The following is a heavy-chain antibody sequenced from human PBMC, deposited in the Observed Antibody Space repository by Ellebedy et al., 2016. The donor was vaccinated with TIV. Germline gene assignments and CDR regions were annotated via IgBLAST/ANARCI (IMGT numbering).Heavy chain of an antibody. Sequence: MPSETLSLTCALYNGSFTHYFWSWVRQPPGKGLEWIGEINASGTTNNNPSLKNRVTISVDTPKRQFSLRLTSVTAADTAVYYCARARGQYLYGSGSYFTNWGQGEMVTVSS. D-gene: IGHD3-10*01. CDR2: INASGTT. CDR1: NGSFTHYF. J-gene: IGHJ4*02. CDR3: ARARGQYLYGSGSYFTN. V-gene: IGHV4-34*01.